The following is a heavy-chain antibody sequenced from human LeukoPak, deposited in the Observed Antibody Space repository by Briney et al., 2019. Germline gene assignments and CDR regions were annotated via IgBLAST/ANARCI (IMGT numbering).Heavy chain of an antibody. D-gene: IGHD6-19*01. J-gene: IGHJ4*02. V-gene: IGHV3-23*01. CDR3: AKDRLFIAVAGTSDY. Sequence: GGSLRLSCAASGFTFSSYAMSWVRQAPGKGLEWVSAISGSGGSTHYADSVKGRFTISRDNSKNTLYLQMNSLRAEDTAVYYCAKDRLFIAVAGTSDYWGQGTLVTVSS. CDR2: ISGSGGST. CDR1: GFTFSSYA.